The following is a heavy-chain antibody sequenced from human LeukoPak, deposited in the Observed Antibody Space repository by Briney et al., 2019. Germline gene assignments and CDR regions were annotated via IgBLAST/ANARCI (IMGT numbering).Heavy chain of an antibody. CDR2: ISNSGST. V-gene: IGHV4-59*01. Sequence: SETLSLTCTVSGGSISSYYWSWIRHPPGEGLEWIGYISNSGSTNYNPSLKSRVTISVDTSKNQLSLKLSYVTAADTAVYHCVRLQPNTGEWAFDIWGQGTMVSVSS. J-gene: IGHJ3*02. CDR3: VRLQPNTGEWAFDI. D-gene: IGHD1-1*01. CDR1: GGSISSYY.